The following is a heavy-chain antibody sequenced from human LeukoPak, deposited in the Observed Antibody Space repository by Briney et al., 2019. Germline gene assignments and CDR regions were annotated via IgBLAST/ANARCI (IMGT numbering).Heavy chain of an antibody. CDR1: GFTFSNYW. CDR3: ARDLAGHYYGSGSSFDY. V-gene: IGHV3-7*01. CDR2: IREDGSEK. J-gene: IGHJ4*02. D-gene: IGHD3-10*01. Sequence: GGSLRLSCAASGFTFSNYWMSWVRQAPGKGLEWVANIREDGSEKYYVDSVKGQFTISRDNAKNSLFLQMDSLKAEDTAVYYCARDLAGHYYGSGSSFDYWGQGTLVTVS.